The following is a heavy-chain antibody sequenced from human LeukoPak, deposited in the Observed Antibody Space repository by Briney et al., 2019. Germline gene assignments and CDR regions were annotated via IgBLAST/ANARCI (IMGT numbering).Heavy chain of an antibody. V-gene: IGHV4-31*03. CDR1: GGSISSGGYY. CDR2: IYYSGST. CDR3: ARGLPGYSYGYCHFDY. J-gene: IGHJ4*02. D-gene: IGHD5-18*01. Sequence: NPSQTLSLACTVSGGSISSGGYYWSWIRQHPGKGLEWIGYIYYSGSTYYNPSLKSRVTISVDTSKNQFSLKLSSVTAADTAVYYCARGLPGYSYGYCHFDYWGQGTLVTVSS.